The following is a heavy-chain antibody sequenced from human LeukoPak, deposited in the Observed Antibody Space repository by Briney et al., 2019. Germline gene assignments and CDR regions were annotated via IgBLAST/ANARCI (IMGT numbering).Heavy chain of an antibody. J-gene: IGHJ4*02. V-gene: IGHV3-64*01. Sequence: GGSLTLSCAASGFTFSSYEMNWVRQAPGKGLEYVSGISSNGGSTYYANSVKGRFTISRDNSKNTLYLQMGSLRAEDMAVYYCARQNSGIYRRAYDYWGQGTLVTVSS. CDR1: GFTFSSYE. CDR2: ISSNGGST. D-gene: IGHD1-26*01. CDR3: ARQNSGIYRRAYDY.